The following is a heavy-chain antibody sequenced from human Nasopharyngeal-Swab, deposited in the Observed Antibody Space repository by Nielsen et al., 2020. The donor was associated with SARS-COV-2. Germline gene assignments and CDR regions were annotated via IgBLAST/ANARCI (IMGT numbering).Heavy chain of an antibody. D-gene: IGHD3-3*01. CDR2: ISAYNGNT. CDR1: GYTFTSYG. CDR3: ARDSYDFWSGLLRFDY. J-gene: IGHJ4*02. V-gene: IGHV1-18*01. Sequence: ASVKVSCKASGYTFTSYGISWVRQAPGQGLEWMGWISAYNGNTNYAQKLQGRVTMTTDTSTSTAYMELRSLRSDDTAVYYCARDSYDFWSGLLRFDYWGQGTLVTVSS.